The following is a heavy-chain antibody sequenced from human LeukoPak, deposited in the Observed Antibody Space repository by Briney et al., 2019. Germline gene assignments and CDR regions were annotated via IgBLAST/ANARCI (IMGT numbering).Heavy chain of an antibody. V-gene: IGHV1-8*01. J-gene: IGHJ4*02. D-gene: IGHD2-21*01. CDR2: MNPNSGNT. CDR3: AKDRAVVVVIATLDY. Sequence: ASVKVSCKASGYTFTSYDINWVRQATGQGLEWMGWMNPNSGNTGYAQKFQGRVTMTRNTSISTAYMELSSLRAEDTAVYYCAKDRAVVVVIATLDYWGQGTLVTVSS. CDR1: GYTFTSYD.